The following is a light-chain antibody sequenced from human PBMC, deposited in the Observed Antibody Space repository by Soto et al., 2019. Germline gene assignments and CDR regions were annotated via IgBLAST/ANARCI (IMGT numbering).Light chain of an antibody. V-gene: IGKV1-5*03. CDR2: KTS. CDR3: QQYKSFSLT. J-gene: IGKJ4*01. CDR1: QSIDNW. Sequence: DIQMTQSPSTLSPSVGDRVTITCRASQSIDNWLAWYQQKPGKAPKLLIYKTSNLESGVPSRFSGSGSGTEFSLTISSLQPDDFATYYCQQYKSFSLTFGGGTRVEVK.